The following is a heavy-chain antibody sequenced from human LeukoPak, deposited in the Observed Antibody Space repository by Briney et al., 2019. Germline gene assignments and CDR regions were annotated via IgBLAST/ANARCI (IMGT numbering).Heavy chain of an antibody. CDR3: ARHITGDYNWFDP. V-gene: IGHV4-61*08. CDR2: IYYSGST. D-gene: IGHD1-20*01. Sequence: SETLSLTCTVSGGSISSGGYYWSWIRQPPGKGLEWIGYIYYSGSTNYNPSLKSRVTISVDTSKNQFSLKLSSVTAADTAVYYCARHITGDYNWFDPWGQGTLVTVSS. CDR1: GGSISSGGYY. J-gene: IGHJ5*02.